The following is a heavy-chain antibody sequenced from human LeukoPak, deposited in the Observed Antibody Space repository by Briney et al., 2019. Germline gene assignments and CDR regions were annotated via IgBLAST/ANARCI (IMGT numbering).Heavy chain of an antibody. J-gene: IGHJ4*02. CDR2: IYYSGST. Sequence: SETLSLTCTVSGGSISSSSYYWGWIRQPPGKGLEWIGGIYYSGSTYYNPSLKSRVTISVDTSKNQFSLKLSSVTAADTAVYYCARHPRTVVMDYWGQGTLVTVSS. V-gene: IGHV4-39*01. CDR3: ARHPRTVVMDY. CDR1: GGSISSSSYY. D-gene: IGHD4-23*01.